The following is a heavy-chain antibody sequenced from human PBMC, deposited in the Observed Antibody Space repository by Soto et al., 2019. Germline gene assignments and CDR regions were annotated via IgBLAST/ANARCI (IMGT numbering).Heavy chain of an antibody. J-gene: IGHJ3*02. CDR1: GYTFTNYG. Sequence: QVQLVQSGAEVKKPGASVKVSCKTSGYTFTNYGVSWVRQAPGQGLEWMGWISAQNGNRDYAQKFQGRVTMTTDTSTSTAYMELGKLRSDDAAVYYCARPVTSPDHLDIWGQGTMVTV. D-gene: IGHD4-4*01. V-gene: IGHV1-18*01. CDR3: ARPVTSPDHLDI. CDR2: ISAQNGNR.